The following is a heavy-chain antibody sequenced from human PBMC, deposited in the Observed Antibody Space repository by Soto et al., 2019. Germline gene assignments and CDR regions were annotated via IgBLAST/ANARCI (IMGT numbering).Heavy chain of an antibody. V-gene: IGHV3-33*01. Sequence: QVQLVESGGDVVQPGRSLRLSCAASGFTFSNYGMHWARQAPGKGLEWVAAILYDGSNKYYADSVKGRFTSSRDNSKNTLYLQMNSRRAEDTAVYYCAGGTYYFDYCGKGTLDTVSS. J-gene: IGHJ4*02. CDR2: ILYDGSNK. CDR1: GFTFSNYG. D-gene: IGHD1-26*01. CDR3: AGGTYYFDY.